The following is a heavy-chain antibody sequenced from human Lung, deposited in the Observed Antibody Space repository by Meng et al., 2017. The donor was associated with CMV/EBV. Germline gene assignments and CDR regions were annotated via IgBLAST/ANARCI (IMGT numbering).Heavy chain of an antibody. CDR1: GYTFTSYA. CDR2: INTNTGSP. CDR3: ARSTYYHDSSGPAFDY. D-gene: IGHD3-22*01. V-gene: IGHV7-4-1*02. Sequence: LVQSGSDWGTPGRSGRCTSKASGYTFTSYAMNWVRQAPGEGLEWMGWINTNTGSPTNDKGFTGRFVFSLDTSVSTAYLQITSLKPDDTAVYYCARSTYYHDSSGPAFDYWGQGTLVTVSS. J-gene: IGHJ4*02.